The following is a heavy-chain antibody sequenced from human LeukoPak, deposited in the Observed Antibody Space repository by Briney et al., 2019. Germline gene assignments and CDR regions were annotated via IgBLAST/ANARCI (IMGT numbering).Heavy chain of an antibody. V-gene: IGHV4-39*01. D-gene: IGHD1-26*01. CDR3: PSYSPFGCELPIADAFDI. CDR1: GGSISSSSYY. J-gene: IGHJ3*02. CDR2: IYYSGST. Sequence: SETLSLTCTVSGGSISSSSYYWGWIRQPPRKGLESIGSIYYSGSTYYNPSLKSRVTISVDTSKHPFSLKLSSVTAPDTAVYYCPSYSPFGCELPIADAFDIWGQGTMVTVSS.